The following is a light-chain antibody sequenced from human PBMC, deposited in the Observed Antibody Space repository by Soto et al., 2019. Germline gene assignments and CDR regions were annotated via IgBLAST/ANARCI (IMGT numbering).Light chain of an antibody. CDR2: EVS. J-gene: IGLJ1*01. V-gene: IGLV2-8*01. CDR1: SSDVGGYNY. CDR3: SSYAVTNIFV. Sequence: QSALTQPPSASGSPGQSVTISCTGTSSDVGGYNYVSWYQQHPGKAPKVIIYEVSKWPSGVPDRFSGSKSGSTASLTVSGLQAEDEAEYYCSSYAVTNIFVFGTGTKLTVL.